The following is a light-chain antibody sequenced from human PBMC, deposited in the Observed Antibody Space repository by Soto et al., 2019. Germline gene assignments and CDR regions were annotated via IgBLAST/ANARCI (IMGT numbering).Light chain of an antibody. CDR3: QQYGSSPWT. CDR1: QSVGSSY. Sequence: EIVLTQSPGTLSLSPGERATLSCRASQSVGSSYLAWYQQKPGQAPRLLIYGASSRATGIPDRFSGSGSGTDFTLTISRLEPDDFAVYYCQQYGSSPWTVGQGTKVEIK. V-gene: IGKV3-20*01. J-gene: IGKJ1*01. CDR2: GAS.